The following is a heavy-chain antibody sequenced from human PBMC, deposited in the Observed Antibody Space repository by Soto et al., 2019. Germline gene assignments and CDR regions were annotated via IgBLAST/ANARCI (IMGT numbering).Heavy chain of an antibody. Sequence: ESGGGLVQPGGSLRLSCAASGFTFSGHWMSWVRQAPGKGLEWVAHRKQDGSETFYVGSVKGRFTISRDNAKNSLDLQMNSLRAEDTALYYCARDRAFCSGTNCRRGSIYYYYMDVWGNGTTVTVSS. CDR3: ARDRAFCSGTNCRRGSIYYYYMDV. J-gene: IGHJ6*03. CDR2: RKQDGSET. V-gene: IGHV3-7*01. D-gene: IGHD2-2*01. CDR1: GFTFSGHW.